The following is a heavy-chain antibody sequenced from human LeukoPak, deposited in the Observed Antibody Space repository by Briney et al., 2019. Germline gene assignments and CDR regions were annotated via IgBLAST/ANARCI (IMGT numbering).Heavy chain of an antibody. CDR2: IWYDGSNK. V-gene: IGHV3-33*01. J-gene: IGHJ4*02. CDR1: GFTFSSYG. D-gene: IGHD4-17*01. Sequence: GGSLRLSCAASGFTFSSYGMHWVRQAPGKGLEWVAVIWYDGSNKYYADSVKGRFTISRDNSKNTLYLQMNSLRAEDTALYYCARSYGLTSYCDYWGQGTLVTVSS. CDR3: ARSYGLTSYCDY.